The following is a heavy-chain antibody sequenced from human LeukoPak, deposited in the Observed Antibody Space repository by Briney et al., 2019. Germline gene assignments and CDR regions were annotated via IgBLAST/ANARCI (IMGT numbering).Heavy chain of an antibody. J-gene: IGHJ4*02. D-gene: IGHD3-9*01. V-gene: IGHV3-48*03. Sequence: SGGSLRPSCAASGFTFSSFEMNWVRQAPGKGLEWVSYISSSGKTIYYADSVKGRFTISRDNAKSSLSLQMNSLRAEDTALYYCARGLRYFDWLPGYWGQGTLVTVSS. CDR3: ARGLRYFDWLPGY. CDR2: ISSSGKTI. CDR1: GFTFSSFE.